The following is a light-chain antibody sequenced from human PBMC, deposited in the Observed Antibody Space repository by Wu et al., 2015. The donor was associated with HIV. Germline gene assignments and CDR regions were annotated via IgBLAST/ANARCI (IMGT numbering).Light chain of an antibody. CDR2: AAS. CDR1: QGIGSY. Sequence: DSQLTQSPSFLSASIGARVTITCRAGQGIGSYLAWYQQKPGKVPKLLIYAASILQSGVPSRFSGSGSGTKFTLTINNLQPDDIATYYCQRLYDFPLWTFGQGTKLELK. CDR3: QRLYDFPLWT. J-gene: IGKJ2*02. V-gene: IGKV1-9*01.